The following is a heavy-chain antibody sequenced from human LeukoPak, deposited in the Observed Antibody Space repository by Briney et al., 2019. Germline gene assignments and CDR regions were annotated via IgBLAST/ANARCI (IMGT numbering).Heavy chain of an antibody. D-gene: IGHD6-19*01. V-gene: IGHV3-30-3*01. Sequence: GRALRLSCAASGFTFISYAMHWVRQAPGKGLEGVAVISYDGSNKYYADSVKGRFTISRDNSKNTLYLQMNSLRAEDTAVYYCARPLRAMARQWLGPFDYWGQGTLVTVSS. CDR1: GFTFISYA. J-gene: IGHJ4*02. CDR2: ISYDGSNK. CDR3: ARPLRAMARQWLGPFDY.